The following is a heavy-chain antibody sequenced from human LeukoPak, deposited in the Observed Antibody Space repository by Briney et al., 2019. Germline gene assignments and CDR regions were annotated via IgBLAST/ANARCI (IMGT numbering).Heavy chain of an antibody. J-gene: IGHJ4*02. Sequence: PGGSLRLSCAASRFTFSSYAMNWVRQAPGKGLEWVSSISGSGDNTHYADSVKGRFTISRDNSKNMMYLQMNSLRAEDTALYYCARDRYGDYSFDYWGQGILVTVSS. CDR2: ISGSGDNT. CDR3: ARDRYGDYSFDY. D-gene: IGHD4-17*01. V-gene: IGHV3-23*01. CDR1: RFTFSSYA.